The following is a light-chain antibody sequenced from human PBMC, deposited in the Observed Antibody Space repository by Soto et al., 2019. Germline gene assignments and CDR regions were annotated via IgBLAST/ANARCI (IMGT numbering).Light chain of an antibody. V-gene: IGKV3-11*01. CDR2: DAY. J-gene: IGKJ2*01. CDR3: QQRSNWPLT. Sequence: EIVLTQSPATLSLSPGERGTLSCRASQNINSYLAWYQQKPGQPPRLLIYDAYNRATGIPARFRGSGSGTDFTLTISSLEPEDFAVYYCQQRSNWPLTFGHGTKLDIK. CDR1: QNINSY.